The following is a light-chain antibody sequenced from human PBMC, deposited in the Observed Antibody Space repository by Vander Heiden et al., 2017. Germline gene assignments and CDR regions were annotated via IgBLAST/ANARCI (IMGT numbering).Light chain of an antibody. J-gene: IGKJ4*01. CDR2: LGS. CDR3: MQYYKSPIT. Sequence: LMTHSPLSLPVTPGEPATITCKSSQSLLHSTNKNNYLDWYQQKPGQSPQLLIYLGSHRASGVPDRFSGSGSGTDFTLKINRVEAEDVGVYYCMQYYKSPITFGEGTKVEIK. V-gene: IGKV2-28*01. CDR1: QSLLHSTNKNNY.